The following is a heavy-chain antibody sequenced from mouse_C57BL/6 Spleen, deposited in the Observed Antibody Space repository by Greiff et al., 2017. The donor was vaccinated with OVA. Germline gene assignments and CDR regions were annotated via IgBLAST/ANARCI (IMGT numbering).Heavy chain of an antibody. CDR1: GYTFTSYW. CDR2: IYPGSGST. V-gene: IGHV1-55*01. J-gene: IGHJ2*01. Sequence: VQLQQPGAELVKPGASVKMSCKASGYTFTSYWITWVKQRPGQGLEWIGDIYPGSGSTNYNEKFKSKATLTVDKSSSTAYMQLSSLTSEDSAVYYCARGAAQAPFDYWGQGTTLTVSS. D-gene: IGHD3-2*02. CDR3: ARGAAQAPFDY.